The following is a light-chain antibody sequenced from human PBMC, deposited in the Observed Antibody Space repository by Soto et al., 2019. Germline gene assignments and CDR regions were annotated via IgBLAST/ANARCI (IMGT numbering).Light chain of an antibody. CDR1: QSVSSSY. CDR2: GAS. V-gene: IGKV3-20*01. CDR3: QQYDSSPR. Sequence: EIVLTQSPGTLSLSPGERATLSCRASQSVSSSYLAWYQQKPGQAPRLLIYGASSRATGIPDRFSGSGDGTDFTLTISRLEPEDFAVYYCQQYDSSPRIGGGTKVEIK. J-gene: IGKJ4*01.